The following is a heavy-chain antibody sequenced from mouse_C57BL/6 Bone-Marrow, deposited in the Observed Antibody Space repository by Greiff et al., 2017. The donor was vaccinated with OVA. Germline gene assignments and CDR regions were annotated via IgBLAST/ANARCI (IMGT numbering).Heavy chain of an antibody. D-gene: IGHD1-1*01. Sequence: EVQLVESGPGLVKPSQSLSLTCSVTGYSITSGYYWNWIRQFPGNKLEWMGYISYDGSNNYNPSLKNRISITRDTSKNQFFLKLNSVTTEDTATYYCASTTVVADWYFDVWGTGTTVTVSS. CDR1: GYSITSGYY. CDR3: ASTTVVADWYFDV. CDR2: ISYDGSN. V-gene: IGHV3-6*01. J-gene: IGHJ1*03.